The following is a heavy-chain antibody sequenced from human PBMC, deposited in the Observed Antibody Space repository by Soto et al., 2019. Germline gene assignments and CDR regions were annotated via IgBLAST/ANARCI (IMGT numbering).Heavy chain of an antibody. Sequence: SETLSLTCTVSGGSITSGDYHWSWIRQPPGKGLEWIGYIFNSGTGNTYYNPSLKSRVTISIDTSKNQFSLRLSSVTATDTAVYYCARAIVVMSAIGWFDPWGQGALVTVSS. CDR2: IFNSGTGNT. V-gene: IGHV4-30-4*08. J-gene: IGHJ5*02. D-gene: IGHD2-21*01. CDR1: GGSITSGDYH. CDR3: ARAIVVMSAIGWFDP.